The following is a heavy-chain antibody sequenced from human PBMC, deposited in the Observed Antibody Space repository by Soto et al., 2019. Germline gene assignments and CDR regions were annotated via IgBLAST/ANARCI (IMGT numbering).Heavy chain of an antibody. CDR2: ISAYNGNT. D-gene: IGHD5-12*01. J-gene: IGHJ6*03. Sequence: GSVKVSCKSSGYTFTSYGISWVRQAPGQGLEWMGWISAYNGNTNYAQKLQGRVTMTTDTSTSTAYMELRSLRSDDTAVYYCARGVATPRGNYYYYMDVWGKGTTVTVSS. V-gene: IGHV1-18*01. CDR1: GYTFTSYG. CDR3: ARGVATPRGNYYYYMDV.